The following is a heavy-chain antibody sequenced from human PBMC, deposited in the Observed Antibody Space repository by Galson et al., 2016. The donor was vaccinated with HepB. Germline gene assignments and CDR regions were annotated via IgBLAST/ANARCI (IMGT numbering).Heavy chain of an antibody. J-gene: IGHJ5*02. V-gene: IGHV4-31*03. D-gene: IGHD2/OR15-2a*01. CDR3: ARVSSSIGNWFDT. CDR1: GDFISNGPYY. CDR2: INYSGTT. Sequence: TLSLTCTVSGDFISNGPYYWTWIRQHPGKGLEWIGYINYSGTTYYNLSLKSRVTISIDASKNLFSLKLSSVTAADNAVYYCARVSSSIGNWFDTWGQGTLVTVSS.